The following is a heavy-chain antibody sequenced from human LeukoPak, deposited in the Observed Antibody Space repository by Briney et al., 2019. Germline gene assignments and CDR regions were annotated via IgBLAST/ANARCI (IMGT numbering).Heavy chain of an antibody. Sequence: SETLSLTCTASGGSISSSSYYWGWIRQPPGKGLERIGSIYYSGSTYYNPSLKSRVTISVDTSKNQFSLKLSSVTAADTAVYYCASTRIAARPRYDYWGQGTLVTVSS. CDR2: IYYSGST. CDR3: ASTRIAARPRYDY. J-gene: IGHJ4*02. V-gene: IGHV4-39*07. CDR1: GGSISSSSYY. D-gene: IGHD6-6*01.